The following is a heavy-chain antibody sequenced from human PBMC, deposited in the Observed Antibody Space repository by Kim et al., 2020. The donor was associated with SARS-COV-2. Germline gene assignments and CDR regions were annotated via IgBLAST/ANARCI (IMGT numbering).Heavy chain of an antibody. D-gene: IGHD3-10*01. CDR3: ASYYGSGSYLDY. J-gene: IGHJ4*02. V-gene: IGHV4-31*02. Sequence: YDNPSLKSRVTISVDTSKNQFSLKLSSVTAADTAVYYCASYYGSGSYLDYWGQGTLVTVSS.